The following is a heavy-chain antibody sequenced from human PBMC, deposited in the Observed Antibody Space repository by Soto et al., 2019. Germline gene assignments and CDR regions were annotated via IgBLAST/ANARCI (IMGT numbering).Heavy chain of an antibody. D-gene: IGHD1-1*01. Sequence: PGGSLRLSCAASGFTVDDYAMHWVRQAPGKGLEWVSGISWNSETIDYADSVKGRFTISRDNAKSSLFLQMNSLRAEDTAVYYCVRGENWNDGASDYWGQGTLVNVSS. CDR2: ISWNSETI. V-gene: IGHV3-9*01. J-gene: IGHJ4*02. CDR3: VRGENWNDGASDY. CDR1: GFTVDDYA.